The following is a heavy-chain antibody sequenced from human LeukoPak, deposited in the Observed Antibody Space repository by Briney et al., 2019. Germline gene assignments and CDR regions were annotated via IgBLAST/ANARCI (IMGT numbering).Heavy chain of an antibody. Sequence: GGSLRLSCAASGFTFSSYAMHWVRQAPGKGLEWVAVISYDGSNKYYADSVKGRFTISRDNSKNTLYLQMNSLRAEDTAVYYCARVSGGGWYYDYWGQGTLVTVSS. J-gene: IGHJ4*02. D-gene: IGHD6-19*01. CDR1: GFTFSSYA. CDR2: ISYDGSNK. CDR3: ARVSGGGWYYDY. V-gene: IGHV3-30*04.